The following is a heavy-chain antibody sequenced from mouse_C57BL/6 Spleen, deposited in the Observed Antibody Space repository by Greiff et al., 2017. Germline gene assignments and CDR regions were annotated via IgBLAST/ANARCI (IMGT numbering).Heavy chain of an antibody. CDR3: ARDYSNLLSY. D-gene: IGHD2-5*01. CDR2: IYPSDSET. CDR1: GYTFTSYW. V-gene: IGHV1-61*01. Sequence: QVQLQQPGAELVRPGSSVKLSCKASGYTFTSYWMDWVKQRPGQGLEWIGNIYPSDSETHYNQKFKDKATLTVDKSSSTAYMQLSSLTSEDSAVYYCARDYSNLLSYWGQGTLVTVSA. J-gene: IGHJ3*01.